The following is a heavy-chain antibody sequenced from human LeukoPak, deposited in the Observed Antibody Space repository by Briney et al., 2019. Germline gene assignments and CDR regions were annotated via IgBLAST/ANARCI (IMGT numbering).Heavy chain of an antibody. CDR3: ARKDYSFEF. V-gene: IGHV4-31*03. D-gene: IGHD4-11*01. Sequence: SETLSLTCTVSGGSISSGGYYWSWIRQHPGKGLEWIGYIYYSGSTYYNPSLKSRVTISVDRSKNQFSLKLSSVTAADTAMYYCARKDYSFEFWGQGTLVTVSS. CDR1: GGSISSGGYY. J-gene: IGHJ4*02. CDR2: IYYSGST.